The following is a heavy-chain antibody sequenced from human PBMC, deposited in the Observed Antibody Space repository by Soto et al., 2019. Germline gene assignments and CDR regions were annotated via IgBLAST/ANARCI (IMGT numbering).Heavy chain of an antibody. CDR1: WGACNCSY. CDR3: ARRGPYDFWSGYQSSSGWFDP. Sequence: SETRARTCSVYWGACNCSYGSCSRQHPKKGLGWRGEINHSGSTSYNPSLKSRVTISVDTSKNQFSLKLSSVTAADTAVYYCARRGPYDFWSGYQSSSGWFDPSGQVTLVTFSS. V-gene: IGHV4-34*01. J-gene: IGHJ5*02. CDR2: INHSGST. D-gene: IGHD3-3*01.